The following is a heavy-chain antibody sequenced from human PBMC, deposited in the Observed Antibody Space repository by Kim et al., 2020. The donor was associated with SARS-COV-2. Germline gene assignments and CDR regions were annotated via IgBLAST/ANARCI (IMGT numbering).Heavy chain of an antibody. Sequence: GGSLRLSCAASGFTFSSYWMSWVRQAPGKGLEWVANIKQDGSEKYYVDSVKGRFTISRDNAKNSLYLQMNSLRAEDTAVYYCARDLVTRGYSYGGVDYWGQGTLVTVSS. CDR3: ARDLVTRGYSYGGVDY. CDR2: IKQDGSEK. V-gene: IGHV3-7*01. J-gene: IGHJ4*02. D-gene: IGHD5-18*01. CDR1: GFTFSSYW.